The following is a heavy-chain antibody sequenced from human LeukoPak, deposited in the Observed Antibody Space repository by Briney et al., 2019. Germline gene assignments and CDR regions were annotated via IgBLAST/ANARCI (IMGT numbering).Heavy chain of an antibody. V-gene: IGHV4-4*07. CDR2: IYTSGST. D-gene: IGHD6-19*01. CDR1: GGSISSYY. CDR3: ARDHQSVHDSSGWYGLDY. Sequence: SETLSLTRTVSGGSISSYYWSWIRQPAGKGLEWIGRIYTSGSTNYNPSLKSRVTMSVDTSKNQFSLKLSSVTAADTAVYYCARDHQSVHDSSGWYGLDYWGQGTLVTVSS. J-gene: IGHJ4*02.